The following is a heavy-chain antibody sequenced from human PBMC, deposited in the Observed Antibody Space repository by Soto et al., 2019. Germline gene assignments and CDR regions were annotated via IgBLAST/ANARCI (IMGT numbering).Heavy chain of an antibody. Sequence: QLQLQESGPGLVKPSETLSLTCTVSGGSISSSSYYWGWIRQPPGKGLEWIGSIYYSGSTYYNPSLKGRVTISVDTSKNQFSLKLSSVTAADTAVYYCARRVVRGVTFDYWGQGTLVTVSS. D-gene: IGHD3-10*01. V-gene: IGHV4-39*01. CDR2: IYYSGST. J-gene: IGHJ4*02. CDR3: ARRVVRGVTFDY. CDR1: GGSISSSSYY.